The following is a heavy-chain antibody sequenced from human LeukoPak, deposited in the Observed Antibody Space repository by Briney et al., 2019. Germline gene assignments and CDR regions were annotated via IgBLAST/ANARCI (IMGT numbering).Heavy chain of an antibody. J-gene: IGHJ4*02. D-gene: IGHD3-22*01. Sequence: ASVKVSCKASGYTFTSYGISWVRQAPGQGLEWMGWISAYNGNTNYAQKLQGRVTMTTDTSTSTAYMELRSLRSDDTAVYYCARLTLIYDSSGYYGYWGQGTLVTVSS. CDR2: ISAYNGNT. V-gene: IGHV1-18*01. CDR3: ARLTLIYDSSGYYGY. CDR1: GYTFTSYG.